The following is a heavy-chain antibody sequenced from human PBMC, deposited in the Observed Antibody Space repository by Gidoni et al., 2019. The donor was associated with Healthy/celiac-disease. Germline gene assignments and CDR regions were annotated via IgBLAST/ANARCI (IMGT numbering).Heavy chain of an antibody. CDR3: AKGYSSGWGDWFDP. J-gene: IGHJ5*02. CDR1: GGPISSSSYH. D-gene: IGHD6-19*01. V-gene: IGHV4-39*01. Sequence: QLQLQESGPGLVKPSETLSLTCTVPGGPISSSSYHWGWIRQPPGKGLEWIGSIYYSGSTYYNPSLKSRVTISVDTSKNQFSLKLSSVTAADTAVYYCAKGYSSGWGDWFDPWGQGTLVTVSS. CDR2: IYYSGST.